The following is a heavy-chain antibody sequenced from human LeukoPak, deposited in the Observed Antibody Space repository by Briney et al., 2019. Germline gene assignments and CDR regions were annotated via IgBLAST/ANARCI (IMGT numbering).Heavy chain of an antibody. CDR2: IYTSGST. CDR3: ARDTLWFGELFSLDY. CDR1: GYSISSYY. Sequence: PSETLSLTCTVSGYSISSYYWSWIRQPAGKGLEWIGRIYTSGSTNYNPSLKSRVTISVDTSKNQFSLKLSSVTAADTAVYYCARDTLWFGELFSLDYWGQGTLVTVSS. D-gene: IGHD3-10*01. J-gene: IGHJ4*02. V-gene: IGHV4-4*07.